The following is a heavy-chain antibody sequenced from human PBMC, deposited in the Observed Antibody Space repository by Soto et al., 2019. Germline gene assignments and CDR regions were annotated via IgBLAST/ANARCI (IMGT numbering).Heavy chain of an antibody. CDR2: NYYRGTT. J-gene: IGHJ5*02. V-gene: IGHV4-59*01. CDR3: VREAYIGYGHAIDP. CDR1: RGCISSYL. D-gene: IGHD5-12*01. Sequence: PSETLPLTGAVSRGCISSYLLSWLRQPPGKGLEWIGYNYYRGTTNYNPSLKSRVTISVDTSKNQFFLRLTSVTAADTAVYYCVREAYIGYGHAIDPWGPGTLVTVS.